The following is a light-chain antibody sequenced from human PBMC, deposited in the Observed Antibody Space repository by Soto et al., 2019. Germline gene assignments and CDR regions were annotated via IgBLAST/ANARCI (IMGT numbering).Light chain of an antibody. CDR1: QDISNY. CDR2: DAS. J-gene: IGKJ3*01. Sequence: DIQMTQSPSSLSASVGDRVTITCQASQDISNYLNWYQQKPGKAPKLLIYDASNLETGVPSRFSGSGSGTDFPFTISSLQPEDIATYYCQQYDNPPFTFGPGTKVDIK. V-gene: IGKV1-33*01. CDR3: QQYDNPPFT.